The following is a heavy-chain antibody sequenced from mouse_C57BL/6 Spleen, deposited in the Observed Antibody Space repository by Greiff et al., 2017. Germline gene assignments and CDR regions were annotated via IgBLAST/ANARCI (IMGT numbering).Heavy chain of an antibody. CDR2: IFPGSGST. V-gene: IGHV1-75*01. CDR1: GYTFTDYY. CDR3: ARVPRDYYGSSYGVY. J-gene: IGHJ2*01. D-gene: IGHD1-1*01. Sequence: QVHVKQSGPELVKPGASVKISCKASGYTFTDYYINWVKQRPGQGLEWIGWIFPGSGSTYYNEKFKGKATLTVDKSSSTAYMLLSSLTSEDSAVYFCARVPRDYYGSSYGVYWGQGTTLTVSS.